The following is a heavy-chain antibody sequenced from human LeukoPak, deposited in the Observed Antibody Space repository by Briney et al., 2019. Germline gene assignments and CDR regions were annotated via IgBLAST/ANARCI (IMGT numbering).Heavy chain of an antibody. CDR2: IYYSGST. Sequence: SETLSLTCTVSGGSISSYYWSWIRQPPGKGLEWIGYIYYSGSTNYNPSLKSRVTISVDTSKNQFSLKLSSVTAADTAVYYCARHVISSAAVAGLFDYWGQGTLVTVSS. J-gene: IGHJ4*02. CDR3: ARHVISSAAVAGLFDY. CDR1: GGSISSYY. V-gene: IGHV4-59*08. D-gene: IGHD6-19*01.